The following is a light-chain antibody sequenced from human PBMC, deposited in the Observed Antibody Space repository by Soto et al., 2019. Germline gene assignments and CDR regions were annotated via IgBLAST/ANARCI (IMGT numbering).Light chain of an antibody. CDR3: QQYNTYSYT. CDR2: DAS. Sequence: DIQMTQSPSTLSASVGDRVTITCRARQSITIWLAWYQQKAGKAPKLLIYDASTLENRVPVRFSGSGSGTEFTLTISGLQPDDFATYYCQQYNTYSYTLGQGTKLEIK. V-gene: IGKV1-5*01. CDR1: QSITIW. J-gene: IGKJ2*01.